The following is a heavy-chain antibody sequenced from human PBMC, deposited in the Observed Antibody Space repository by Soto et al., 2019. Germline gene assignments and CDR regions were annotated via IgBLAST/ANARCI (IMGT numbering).Heavy chain of an antibody. V-gene: IGHV3-23*01. CDR3: ARRGSGSYYDY. J-gene: IGHJ4*02. D-gene: IGHD1-26*01. Sequence: EVQLLASGGGLVQPGGYLRLSCAASGFTFSSYAMRWVRQAPVKGLEWVSAISGSGGSTYYADSVKGRFTISRDNSKNTLYLQMNSLRAEDTAVYYCARRGSGSYYDYWGQGTLVTVSS. CDR1: GFTFSSYA. CDR2: ISGSGGST.